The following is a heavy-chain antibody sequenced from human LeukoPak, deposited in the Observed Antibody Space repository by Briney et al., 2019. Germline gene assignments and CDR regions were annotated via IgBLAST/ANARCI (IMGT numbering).Heavy chain of an antibody. CDR3: ARGRYVDIVATIRGYFDY. V-gene: IGHV1-2*06. CDR1: GYTFTGYY. Sequence: GASVKVSCKASGYTFTGYYMHWVRQAPRQGLEWMGRINPNSGGTNYAQKFQGRVTMTRDTSISTAYMELSRLRSDDTAVYYCARGRYVDIVATIRGYFDYWGQGTLVTVSS. CDR2: INPNSGGT. D-gene: IGHD5-12*01. J-gene: IGHJ4*02.